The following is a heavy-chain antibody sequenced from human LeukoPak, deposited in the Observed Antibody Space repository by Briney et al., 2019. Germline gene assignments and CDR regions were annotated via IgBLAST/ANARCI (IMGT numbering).Heavy chain of an antibody. CDR2: IRAYNGNT. V-gene: IGHV1-18*01. CDR1: GYTFTSYG. D-gene: IGHD5-12*01. Sequence: GASVKVSCKASGYTFTSYGISWVRQAPGQGLEWMGWIRAYNGNTNYAQKLQGRVTMTTDTSTSTAYMELRSLRSDDTAVYYCARAGGYRGYDTYYYYYMDAWGKGTTVTVSS. CDR3: ARAGGYRGYDTYYYYYMDA. J-gene: IGHJ6*03.